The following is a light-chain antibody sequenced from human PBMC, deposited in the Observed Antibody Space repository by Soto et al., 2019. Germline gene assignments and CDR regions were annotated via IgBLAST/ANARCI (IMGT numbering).Light chain of an antibody. V-gene: IGKV1-13*02. CDR3: QQFNSYPIN. CDR1: QDVRGA. CDR2: DVS. Sequence: AIQLTQSPSSLSASVGDRVTISCRASQDVRGALAWYQQKPGTAPKILIYDVSVLESGVPTRFSGSGSGTDFTLTITSLQPVDFATYYCQQFNSYPINFGQGTRLE. J-gene: IGKJ5*01.